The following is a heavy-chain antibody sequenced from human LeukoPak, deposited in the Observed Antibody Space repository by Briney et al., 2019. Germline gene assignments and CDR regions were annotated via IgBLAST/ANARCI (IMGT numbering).Heavy chain of an antibody. CDR2: IIPIFGTA. V-gene: IGHV1-69*13. D-gene: IGHD6-19*01. Sequence: SVKVSCKASGGTFSSYAISWVRQAPGQGLEWMGGIIPIFGTANYAQKFQGRVTITADESTSTAYMELSSLRSEDTAVFYCAGIAVAAFDYWGQGTLVTVSS. CDR3: AGIAVAAFDY. J-gene: IGHJ4*02. CDR1: GGTFSSYA.